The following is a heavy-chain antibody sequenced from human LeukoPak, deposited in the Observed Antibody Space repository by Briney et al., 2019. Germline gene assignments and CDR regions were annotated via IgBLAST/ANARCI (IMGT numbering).Heavy chain of an antibody. V-gene: IGHV3-23*01. J-gene: IGHJ1*01. Sequence: PGGSLRLSCAASGFTFSSYAMSWVRQAPGKGLEWVSAISGSGGSTYYADSVKGRFTISRDNSKNTLYLQMNSLRAEDTAVYYCASLDIVLMVHALPQYFQHWGQGTLVTVSS. CDR3: ASLDIVLMVHALPQYFQH. CDR2: ISGSGGST. D-gene: IGHD2-8*01. CDR1: GFTFSSYA.